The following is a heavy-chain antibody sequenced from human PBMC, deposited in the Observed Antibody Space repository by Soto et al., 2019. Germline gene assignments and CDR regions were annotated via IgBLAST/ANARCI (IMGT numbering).Heavy chain of an antibody. CDR1: GGSINSYY. Sequence: SETLSLTCTVSGGSINSYYWSWIRQSPGKRMEWIGYVHHSWGSSYNPSLQSRVAISLDTSKSQFSLKVTSVTATDTAVYYCALQGYGQLHGLVDVWSQGTTDIVSS. CDR3: ALQGYGQLHGLVDV. V-gene: IGHV4-59*08. D-gene: IGHD1-26*01. J-gene: IGHJ6*02. CDR2: VHHSWGS.